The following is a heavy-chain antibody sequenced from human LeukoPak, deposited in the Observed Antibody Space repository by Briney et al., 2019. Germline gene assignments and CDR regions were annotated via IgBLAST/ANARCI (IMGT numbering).Heavy chain of an antibody. D-gene: IGHD3-22*01. V-gene: IGHV4-59*01. J-gene: IGHJ4*02. CDR3: AGASYDSSGVH. CDR1: GGSISSYY. Sequence: PSETLSLTCTVSGGSISSYYWSWLRQPPGKGLEWIGYIYYSGSTNYNPSLKSRVTISVDTSKNQFSLKPSSVTAADTAVYYCAGASYDSSGVHWGQGTLVTVSS. CDR2: IYYSGST.